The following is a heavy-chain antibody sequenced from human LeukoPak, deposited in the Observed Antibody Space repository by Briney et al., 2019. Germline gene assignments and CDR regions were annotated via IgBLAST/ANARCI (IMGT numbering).Heavy chain of an antibody. CDR3: ARGGPGHVDY. Sequence: PSETLSLTCAVYGGSFSGYYWSWIRQPPGKGLEWIGEINHSGSTNYNPSLKSRVTISVGTSKNQFSLKLSSVTAADTAVYYCARGGPGHVDYWGQGTLVTVSS. V-gene: IGHV4-34*01. CDR2: INHSGST. CDR1: GGSFSGYY. J-gene: IGHJ4*02.